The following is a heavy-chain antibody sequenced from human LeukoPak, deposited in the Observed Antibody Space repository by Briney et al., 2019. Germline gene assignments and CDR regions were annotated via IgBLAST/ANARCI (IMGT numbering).Heavy chain of an antibody. CDR2: ISGSGANT. CDR1: GFTFSTYS. V-gene: IGHV3-23*01. Sequence: GGFLRLSCAASGFTFSTYSMSWVRLAPGKGLEWVSGISGSGANTYYADSVKGRFTISRDNSKNTLYLQMNSLRAEDTAVFYCAKYPASGGYFDYWGQGTLVTVSS. D-gene: IGHD6-13*01. J-gene: IGHJ4*02. CDR3: AKYPASGGYFDY.